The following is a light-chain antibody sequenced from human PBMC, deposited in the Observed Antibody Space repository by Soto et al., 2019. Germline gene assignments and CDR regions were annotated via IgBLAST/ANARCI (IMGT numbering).Light chain of an antibody. CDR2: GAS. CDR3: QQYGSSPYT. V-gene: IGKV3-20*01. CDR1: QTVNNNY. J-gene: IGKJ2*01. Sequence: IVLTQSPGTLSLSPGERATLSCRASQTVNNNYLAWYQQEPGRAPRLLIYGASSRASGIPDRFSGGGSGTDFTLTISRLEPEDFAVYYCQQYGSSPYTFGQGTKLEIK.